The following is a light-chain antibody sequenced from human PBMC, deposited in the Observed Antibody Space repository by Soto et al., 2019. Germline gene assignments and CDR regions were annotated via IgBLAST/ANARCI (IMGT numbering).Light chain of an antibody. CDR2: GAS. V-gene: IGKV3-20*01. Sequence: EIVLTQSPGTLSLSPGERATLSCRASPSLTSSYLAWYQQKPGQAPRLLIYGASSRATGIPDRFSGGGSGTDFTLTISRLEPEDFAVYYCQQDEISPPSYTFGQGTKLEIK. CDR3: QQDEISPPSYT. CDR1: PSLTSSY. J-gene: IGKJ2*01.